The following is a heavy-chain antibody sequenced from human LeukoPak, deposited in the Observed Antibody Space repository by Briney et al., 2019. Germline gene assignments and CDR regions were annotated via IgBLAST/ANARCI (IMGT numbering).Heavy chain of an antibody. CDR3: AKDNPPTKD. CDR1: GFTFSSYG. CDR2: ISYDGSNK. D-gene: IGHD5-24*01. J-gene: IGHJ4*02. Sequence: GGSLRLSCAASGFTFSSYGMHWVRQAPGKGLEWVAVISYDGSNKYYADSVKGRFTISRDNSKNTLYLQMNSLRAEDTAMYYCAKDNPPTKDWGQGTLVTVSS. V-gene: IGHV3-30*18.